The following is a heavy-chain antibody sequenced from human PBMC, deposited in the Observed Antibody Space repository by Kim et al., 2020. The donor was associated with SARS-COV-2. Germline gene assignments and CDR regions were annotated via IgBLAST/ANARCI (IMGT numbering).Heavy chain of an antibody. Sequence: SETLSLTCTVSGGSISSYYWSWIRQPPGKGLEWIGYIYYSGSTNYNPSLKNRVTISVDTSKNQFSLKLSSVTAADTAVYFCARTPAGTEVGVVTSVYWC. V-gene: IGHV4-59*13. CDR1: GGSISSYY. CDR2: IYYSGST. CDR3: ARTPAGTEVGVVTSVY. D-gene: IGHD3-16*02. J-gene: IGHJ4*01.